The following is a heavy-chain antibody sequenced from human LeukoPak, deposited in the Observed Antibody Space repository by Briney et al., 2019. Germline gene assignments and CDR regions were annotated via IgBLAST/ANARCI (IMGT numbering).Heavy chain of an antibody. CDR2: ISVIGENT. CDR3: AQDRFVSSGRDDY. CDR1: GFPFSSYA. V-gene: IGHV3-23*01. Sequence: GGSLTPSCPASGFPFSSYAMSWVPQAPGKGLEGVSGISVIGENTYYVDSVKGRFNISRDNSKNTLYLQMTNLRVEDTAVYFCAQDRFVSSGRDDYWGQGTLVTVSA. J-gene: IGHJ4*02. D-gene: IGHD6-19*01.